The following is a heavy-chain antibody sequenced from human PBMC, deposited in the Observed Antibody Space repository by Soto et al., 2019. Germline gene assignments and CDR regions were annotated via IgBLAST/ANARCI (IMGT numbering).Heavy chain of an antibody. CDR3: ARHLRWNSYGYSFDY. V-gene: IGHV4-4*02. CDR2: IYHSGST. J-gene: IGHJ4*02. D-gene: IGHD5-18*01. CDR1: GGSISSSNW. Sequence: SETLSLTCAVSGGSISSSNWWSWVRQPPGKGLEWIGEIYHSGSTYYNPSLKSRVTISVDTSKNQFSLKLTSVTAADTALYYCARHLRWNSYGYSFDYWGQGTPVTVSS.